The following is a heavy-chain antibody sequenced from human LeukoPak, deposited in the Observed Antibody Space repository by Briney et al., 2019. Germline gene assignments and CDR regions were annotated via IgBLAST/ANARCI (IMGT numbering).Heavy chain of an antibody. CDR3: SRESGAFCPFGY. V-gene: IGHV4/OR15-8*02. Sequence: ASETLSLTCGLSAGSISGTNWWSWVRQPPGQDLEWIGEISLTGQTNYNPSLNGRVTMSLDKSSNQLSLNLTSVTAADTATYYCSRESGAFCPFGYWGQGTLVIVSS. CDR2: ISLTGQT. D-gene: IGHD1-26*01. J-gene: IGHJ4*02. CDR1: AGSISGTNW.